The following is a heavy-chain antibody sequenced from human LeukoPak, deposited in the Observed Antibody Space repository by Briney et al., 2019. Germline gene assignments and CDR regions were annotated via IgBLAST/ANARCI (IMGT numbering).Heavy chain of an antibody. J-gene: IGHJ6*02. D-gene: IGHD3-16*01. V-gene: IGHV1-2*02. CDR3: ARIWGYYGMDV. CDR1: GCTFTGYY. Sequence: GASVKVSCKASGCTFTGYYIHWVRQAPGQGLEWMGWINPNSGGTNYAQNFQGRVTMTRDTSISTAYMELSRLRYDDTAVYYCARIWGYYGMDVWGQGTTVSVSS. CDR2: INPNSGGT.